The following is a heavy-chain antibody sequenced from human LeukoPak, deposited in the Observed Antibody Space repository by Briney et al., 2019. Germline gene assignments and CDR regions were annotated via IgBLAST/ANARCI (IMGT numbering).Heavy chain of an antibody. J-gene: IGHJ4*02. Sequence: PGGSLRLSCAAAGFTLSSYGMHGVRQAPGKGLEWVAVISYDGSNKYYADSVKGRFTISRDNSKNTLYLQMNGLRAEDTAVYYCAKDLVGYCSSTSCPNDYWGQGTLVTVSS. CDR2: ISYDGSNK. CDR3: AKDLVGYCSSTSCPNDY. D-gene: IGHD2-2*01. V-gene: IGHV3-30*18. CDR1: GFTLSSYG.